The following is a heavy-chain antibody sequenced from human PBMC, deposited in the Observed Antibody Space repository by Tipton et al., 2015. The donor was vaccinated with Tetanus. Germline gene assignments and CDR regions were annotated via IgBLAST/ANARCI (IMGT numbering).Heavy chain of an antibody. CDR2: INQDGSKK. Sequence: SLRLSCAASGFTFSSHWMSWVRQAPGKGLEWVANINQDGSKKYYVDSMKGRFTISRDNAKNSLFLQMNSLRPEDTAVYYCAKEFQRARIRFFDSWGQGTQVTASS. CDR3: AKEFQRARIRFFDS. D-gene: IGHD2-15*01. J-gene: IGHJ4*02. V-gene: IGHV3-7*04. CDR1: GFTFSSHW.